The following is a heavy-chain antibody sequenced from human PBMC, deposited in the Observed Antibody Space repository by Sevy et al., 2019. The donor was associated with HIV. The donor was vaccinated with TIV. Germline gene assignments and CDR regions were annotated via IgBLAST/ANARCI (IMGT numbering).Heavy chain of an antibody. J-gene: IGHJ4*02. D-gene: IGHD3-16*01. CDR2: IRGDGTTT. CDR3: ARYAYDSNFDY. V-gene: IGHV3-74*01. Sequence: GSVRLCCAASGFTFSNYWMHWVRQVPGKGPTWVSNIRGDGTTTVYADSVKGRFTISRDNAKNTLYLQMNNLRAEDTATYYCARYAYDSNFDYWGQGTLVTVSS. CDR1: GFTFSNYW.